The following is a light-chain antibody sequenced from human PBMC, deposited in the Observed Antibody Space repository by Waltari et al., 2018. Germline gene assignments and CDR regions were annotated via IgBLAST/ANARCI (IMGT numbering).Light chain of an antibody. CDR1: SRDVGVYNS. CDR2: DVS. J-gene: IGLJ2*01. CDR3: SSYPTSFTLV. V-gene: IGLV2-14*03. Sequence: QSALTQPASVSGSPGQSITISCTGTSRDVGVYNSVSWYQQHPGKAPNLLISDVSNRPSGISNRVSGSKAGTMASLTISGIQAEDEAHYYCSSYPTSFTLVFGGGTKLTVL.